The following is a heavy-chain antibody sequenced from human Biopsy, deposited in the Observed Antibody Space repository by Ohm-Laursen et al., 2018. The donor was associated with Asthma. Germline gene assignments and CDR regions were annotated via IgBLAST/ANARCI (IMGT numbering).Heavy chain of an antibody. CDR3: ARSVTGSLAYCAGDCSFRLDR. CDR2: IHYSGSA. Sequence: SETLSLTCTVSGDSFTYPGYYCSCFRQLPGSGLEWLGYIHYSGSAYYNPSLKSRISRSVDMAKKQFSLEVRSVTAADTAVYYCARSVTGSLAYCAGDCSFRLDRWGQGTLVTVSS. D-gene: IGHD2-21*01. CDR1: GDSFTYPGYY. J-gene: IGHJ5*02. V-gene: IGHV4-31*03.